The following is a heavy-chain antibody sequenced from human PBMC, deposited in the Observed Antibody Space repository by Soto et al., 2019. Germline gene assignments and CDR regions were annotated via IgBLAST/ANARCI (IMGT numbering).Heavy chain of an antibody. D-gene: IGHD3-22*01. CDR2: ISYDGSSK. CDR1: GFTFSTYG. V-gene: IGHV3-30*18. CDR3: AKDRYYDRSPPDP. J-gene: IGHJ5*02. Sequence: QVQLVESGGGVVQPGRSLRLSCAASGFTFSTYGMHWVRQAPGKGLEWVADISYDGSSKYYADSVKGRFTISRDNSKNTLFLQMNSLRAEDTAVYYCAKDRYYDRSPPDPWGQGTLVTVSS.